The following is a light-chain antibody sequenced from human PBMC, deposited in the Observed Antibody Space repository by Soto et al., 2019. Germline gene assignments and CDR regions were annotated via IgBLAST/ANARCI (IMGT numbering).Light chain of an antibody. CDR2: KAS. J-gene: IGKJ1*01. CDR1: QTISSW. Sequence: DIQMSQSPSTLSGSVGDRVTITCRASQTISSWLAWYQQKPGKAPKLLNYKASTLKSGVPSRFSGSGSGTDFTLTISSLQPDDFATYYCQQYNGYRWTFGQGTKVDNK. V-gene: IGKV1-5*03. CDR3: QQYNGYRWT.